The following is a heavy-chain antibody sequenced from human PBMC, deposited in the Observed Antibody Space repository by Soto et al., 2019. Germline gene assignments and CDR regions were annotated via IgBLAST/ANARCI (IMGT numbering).Heavy chain of an antibody. V-gene: IGHV4-59*01. CDR1: GASIKNYY. CDR2: SHYSGTT. CDR3: VRGGIYFGTSDYRLRHQTLDY. J-gene: IGHJ4*02. Sequence: SETLSLTCTVSGASIKNYYWSWARQSPRKGLEWIGYSHYSGTTYYNPSLTSRVTILVATSKNQFSLRLSSVTAADTAVYYCVRGGIYFGTSDYRLRHQTLDYWGRGTLVTVSS. D-gene: IGHD3-22*01.